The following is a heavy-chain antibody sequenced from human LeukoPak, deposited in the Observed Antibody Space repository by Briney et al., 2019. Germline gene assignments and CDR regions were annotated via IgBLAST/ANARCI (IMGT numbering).Heavy chain of an antibody. V-gene: IGHV1-46*01. CDR2: INPSGGST. CDR1: GHTFTSYY. CDR3: ARTGLRAFDY. Sequence: GASVKVSCKASGHTFTSYYMHWVRQAPGQGLEWMGIINPSGGSTSYAQKFQGRVTMTRDTSTSTVYMELSSLRSDDTAVYYCARTGLRAFDYWGQGTLVTVSS. D-gene: IGHD3/OR15-3a*01. J-gene: IGHJ4*02.